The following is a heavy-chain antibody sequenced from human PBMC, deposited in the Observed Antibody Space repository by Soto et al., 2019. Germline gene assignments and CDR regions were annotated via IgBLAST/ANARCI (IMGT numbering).Heavy chain of an antibody. D-gene: IGHD3-22*01. J-gene: IGHJ2*01. CDR2: IYHSGST. Sequence: SETLSLTCAVSGGSISSSNWWSWVRQPPGKGLEWIGEIYHSGSTNYNPSLKSRVTISVDKSKNQFSLKLSSVTAADTAVYYCARDRNIYDSSGYPPRSFDPWGRATLVTVSP. V-gene: IGHV4-4*02. CDR3: ARDRNIYDSSGYPPRSFDP. CDR1: GGSISSSNW.